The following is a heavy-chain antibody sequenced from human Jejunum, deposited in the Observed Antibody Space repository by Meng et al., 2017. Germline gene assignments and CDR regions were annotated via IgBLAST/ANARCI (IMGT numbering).Heavy chain of an antibody. J-gene: IGHJ5*01. CDR2: ILDRDGIT. CDR1: GFTFSNQS. Sequence: VQLGGSGGGLVQPGGSLRLSCAASGFTFSNQSMSWVRQAPGKGLEWVSVILDRDGITSYADSVKGRFTISRDNSKNTLYLQMSSLRVDDTAVYHCANRAWLESWGQGTLVTVSS. D-gene: IGHD3-10*01. CDR3: ANRAWLES. V-gene: IGHV3-23*04.